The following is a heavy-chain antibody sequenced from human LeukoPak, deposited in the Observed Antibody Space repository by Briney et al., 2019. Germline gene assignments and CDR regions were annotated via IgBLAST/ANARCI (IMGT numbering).Heavy chain of an antibody. Sequence: GGSLRLSCAASGFTFSSYAMSWVRQAPGKGLEWVSTISGSGGSGSTYYADSVKGRFTISRDNSKNTLYLQMNSLRAEDTAIYYCAKDGLGGFGDYMDVWGKGTTVTISS. CDR2: ISGSGGSGST. D-gene: IGHD3-10*01. CDR1: GFTFSSYA. V-gene: IGHV3-23*01. J-gene: IGHJ6*03. CDR3: AKDGLGGFGDYMDV.